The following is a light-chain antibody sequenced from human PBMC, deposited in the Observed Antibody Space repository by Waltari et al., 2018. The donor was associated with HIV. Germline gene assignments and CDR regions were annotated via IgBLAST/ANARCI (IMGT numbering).Light chain of an antibody. V-gene: IGLV1-44*01. CDR1: RPHIGRNT. CDR2: SDD. Sequence: QAVLTQPASVSWTPRQRGTIPCSGNRPHIGRNTVSLDPKLPGAAPRLFIFSDDRRPSGVPDRFSGSKSGTSASLAISGLQFEDEAVYYCGAWEDSLSGQAVFGGGTMLTVL. J-gene: IGLJ2*01. CDR3: GAWEDSLSGQAV.